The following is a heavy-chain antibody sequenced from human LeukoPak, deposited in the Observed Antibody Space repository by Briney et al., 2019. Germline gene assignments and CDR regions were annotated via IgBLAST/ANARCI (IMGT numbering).Heavy chain of an antibody. D-gene: IGHD2-2*02. Sequence: SETLSLTCAVSGGSISSYYWSWIRQPPGKGLEWIGRIYTSGSTNYNPSLKSRVTMSVDTSNNQFSLKLSSVTAADTAVYYCAREGPQLLYAYYYYYMDVWGKGTTVTVSS. J-gene: IGHJ6*03. V-gene: IGHV4-4*07. CDR1: GGSISSYY. CDR2: IYTSGST. CDR3: AREGPQLLYAYYYYYMDV.